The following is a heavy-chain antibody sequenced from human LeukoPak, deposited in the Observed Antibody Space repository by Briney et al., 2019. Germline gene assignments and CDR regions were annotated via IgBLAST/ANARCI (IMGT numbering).Heavy chain of an antibody. CDR1: GFTVSSNY. Sequence: PGGSLRLSCAASGFTVSSNYMSWVRQAPGKGLEWVSVIYSGGSTYYADSVKGRFTISRDNSKNTLYLQMNSLRAEDTAVYYCARDLPTYAFDIWGQGTMVTVSS. V-gene: IGHV3-53*01. CDR2: IYSGGST. CDR3: ARDLPTYAFDI. J-gene: IGHJ3*02.